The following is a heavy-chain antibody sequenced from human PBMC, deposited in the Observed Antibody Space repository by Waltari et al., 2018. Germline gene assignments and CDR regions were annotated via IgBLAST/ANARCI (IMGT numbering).Heavy chain of an antibody. D-gene: IGHD6-6*01. J-gene: IGHJ4*02. V-gene: IGHV1-69*04. CDR3: ARETGSSGYYFDY. CDR1: GGTFWSYV. CDR2: SIPSLWTT. Sequence: QAQLVQSGAEVKKPGSSEKVSCKAPGGTFWSYVISWVRLSPGQGLEWMGRSIPSLWTTNYAQKFQGRVTITAEKSTSTAYMELSSRRSEDTAVYYCARETGSSGYYFDYWGQGTLVTVSS.